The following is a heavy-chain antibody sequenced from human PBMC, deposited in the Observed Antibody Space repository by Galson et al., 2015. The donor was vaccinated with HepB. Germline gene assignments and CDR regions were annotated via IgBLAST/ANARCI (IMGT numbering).Heavy chain of an antibody. CDR1: GGTFSSYT. V-gene: IGHV1-69*02. Sequence: SVKVSCKASGGTFSSYTISWVRQAPGQGLEWMGRIIPILGIANYAQKFQGRVTITADKSTSTAYMELSSLRSEDMAVYYCARADHEEYYYYGMDVWGQGTTVTVSS. CDR2: IIPILGIA. CDR3: ARADHEEYYYYGMDV. D-gene: IGHD1-14*01. J-gene: IGHJ6*02.